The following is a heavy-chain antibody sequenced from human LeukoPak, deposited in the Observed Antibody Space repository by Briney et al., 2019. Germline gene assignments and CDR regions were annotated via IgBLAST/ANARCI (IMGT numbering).Heavy chain of an antibody. CDR3: AGRGATGAFDI. D-gene: IGHD3-9*01. V-gene: IGHV4-61*02. Sequence: PSQTLSLTCTVSGGSISSGSYYWSWIRQPAGKGLEWIGRIYTSGSTNYNPSLKSRVTISVDTSKNQFSLKLSSVTAADTAVYYCAGRGATGAFDIWGQGTMVTVSS. CDR2: IYTSGST. J-gene: IGHJ3*02. CDR1: GGSISSGSYY.